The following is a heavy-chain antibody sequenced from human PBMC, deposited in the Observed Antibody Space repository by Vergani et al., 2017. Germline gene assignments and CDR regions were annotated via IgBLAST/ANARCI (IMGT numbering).Heavy chain of an antibody. V-gene: IGHV4-61*02. D-gene: IGHD3/OR15-3a*01. CDR2: VYPSGTT. J-gene: IGHJ5*02. Sequence: QEQLQESGPGLVRPSQTLSLTCTLSGGAISNPDYHWTWIRQTAERRLEWMGRVYPSGTTNYNPSLNGRVTIFVDKSKNLLSLRLNSVTAADTAVYYCARGETRTDWFDPWGQGTLVTVSS. CDR3: ARGETRTDWFDP. CDR1: GGAISNPDYH.